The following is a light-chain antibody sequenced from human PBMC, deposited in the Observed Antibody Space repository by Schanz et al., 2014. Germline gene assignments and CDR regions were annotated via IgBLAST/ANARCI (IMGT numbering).Light chain of an antibody. CDR1: SSDVGGYNY. Sequence: QSALTQPASVSGSPGQSITISCTGTSSDVGGYNYVSWYQQHPGKAPKLMIYDVSNRPSGVSNRYSGSKSGNRASLTFSGLQAEDEADYYCSSNTSSSTLVFGGGTKLTVL. J-gene: IGLJ3*02. V-gene: IGLV2-14*01. CDR3: SSNTSSSTLV. CDR2: DVS.